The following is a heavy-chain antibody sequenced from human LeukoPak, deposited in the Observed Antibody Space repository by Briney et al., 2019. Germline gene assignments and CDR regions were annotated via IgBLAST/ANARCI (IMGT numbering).Heavy chain of an antibody. CDR1: GFTFSSYS. D-gene: IGHD4-23*01. Sequence: GGSLRLSCAASGFTFSSYSMNWGRQAPGKGLEWVSSISSSSSYIYYADSVKGRFTISRDNAKNSLYLQMNSLRAEDTAVYYCARARTVVDSIPDYWGQGTLVTVSS. V-gene: IGHV3-21*01. CDR2: ISSSSSYI. J-gene: IGHJ4*02. CDR3: ARARTVVDSIPDY.